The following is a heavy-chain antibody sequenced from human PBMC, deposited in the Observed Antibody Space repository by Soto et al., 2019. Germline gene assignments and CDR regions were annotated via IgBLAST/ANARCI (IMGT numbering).Heavy chain of an antibody. J-gene: IGHJ5*02. CDR3: ERCSRGRCDWFDA. CDR2: ISAYNGNT. CDR1: GYTFTSYG. D-gene: IGHD2-15*01. V-gene: IGHV1-18*01. Sequence: ASVKVSCKASGYTFTSYGISWVRQAPGQGLEWMGWISAYNGNTNYAQKLQGRVTMTTDTSTSTAYMELRSLRSDDTAVYYRERCSRGRCDWFDASGQATLVSVSA.